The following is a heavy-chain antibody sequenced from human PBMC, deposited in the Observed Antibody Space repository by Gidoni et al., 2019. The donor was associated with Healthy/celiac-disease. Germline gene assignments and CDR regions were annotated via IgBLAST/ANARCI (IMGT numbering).Heavy chain of an antibody. CDR2: INHSGST. D-gene: IGHD3-22*01. V-gene: IGHV4-34*01. J-gene: IGHJ4*02. CDR3: ARGLPNYYDSSGYYRY. Sequence: KGLEWIGEINHSGSTNYNPSLKSRVTISVDTSKNQYSLKLSSVTAADTAVYYCARGLPNYYDSSGYYRYWGQGTLVTVSS.